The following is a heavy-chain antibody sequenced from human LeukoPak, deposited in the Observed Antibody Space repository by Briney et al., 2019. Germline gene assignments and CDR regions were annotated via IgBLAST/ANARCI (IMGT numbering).Heavy chain of an antibody. CDR3: AKADDVLIAVAGLFDY. V-gene: IGHV3-21*04. CDR2: ISSGSSAI. CDR1: GFTFTTYS. Sequence: GGSLRLSCEASGFTFTTYSMTWVRQAPGKGLEWVSIISSGSSAIFFADSVKGRFTISRDNSKNTLYLHMNSLRAEDTAVYYCAKADDVLIAVAGLFDYWGQGTLVTVSS. D-gene: IGHD6-19*01. J-gene: IGHJ4*02.